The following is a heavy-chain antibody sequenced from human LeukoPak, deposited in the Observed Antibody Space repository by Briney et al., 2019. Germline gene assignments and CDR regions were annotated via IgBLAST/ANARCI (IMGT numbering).Heavy chain of an antibody. CDR3: AREGYSYGPGGFGY. J-gene: IGHJ4*02. D-gene: IGHD5-18*01. V-gene: IGHV4-39*07. Sequence: SETLSLTCTVSGGSISSSSYYWGWIRQPPGKGLEWIGSIYYSGSTYYNPSLKSRVTISVDTSKNQFSLKLSSVTAADTAVYYCAREGYSYGPGGFGYWGQGTLVTVSS. CDR2: IYYSGST. CDR1: GGSISSSSYY.